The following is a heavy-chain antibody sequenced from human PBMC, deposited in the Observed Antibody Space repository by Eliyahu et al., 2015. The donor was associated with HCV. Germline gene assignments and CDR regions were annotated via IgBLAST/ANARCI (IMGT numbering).Heavy chain of an antibody. J-gene: IGHJ4*02. Sequence: QVQLVESGGGVVQPGRSLRLSCAASGFPFSNSAMHWVRQAPGKGLGWVTLISYDGSDKYYAASVKGRFTISRDNPKNTLSLQMNSLRPEDTALYYCAKDLRGPGTIGDWGQGTLVSVSS. V-gene: IGHV3-30*18. CDR3: AKDLRGPGTIGD. CDR2: ISYDGSDK. D-gene: IGHD3-10*01. CDR1: GFPFSNSA.